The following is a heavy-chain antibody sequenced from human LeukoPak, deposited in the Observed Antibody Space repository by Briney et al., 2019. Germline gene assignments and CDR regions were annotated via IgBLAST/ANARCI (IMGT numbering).Heavy chain of an antibody. Sequence: ASVKVSCKASGYTFTSYGISWVRQAPGQGLEWMGWISAYNGNTNYAQKLQGRVTMTTDTSTSTAHMELRSLRSDDTAVYYCARDLVGATNDYYYGMDVWGQGTTVTVSS. D-gene: IGHD1-26*01. V-gene: IGHV1-18*01. CDR3: ARDLVGATNDYYYGMDV. CDR1: GYTFTSYG. CDR2: ISAYNGNT. J-gene: IGHJ6*02.